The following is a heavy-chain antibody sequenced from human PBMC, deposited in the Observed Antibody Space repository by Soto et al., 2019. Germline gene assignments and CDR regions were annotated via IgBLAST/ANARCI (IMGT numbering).Heavy chain of an antibody. CDR3: ARWDYGYYARFDY. CDR1: GYTFTSHD. V-gene: IGHV1-8*01. J-gene: IGHJ4*02. Sequence: QVQLAQSGAEVKKSGASVKVSCKASGYTFTSHDINWVRQATGQGLEWMGWMNPNSGNTGYAQKFQGRVTMTRNTSISTAYMELSSLRSEDTAVYYCARWDYGYYARFDYWGQGTLVTVSS. D-gene: IGHD4-17*01. CDR2: MNPNSGNT.